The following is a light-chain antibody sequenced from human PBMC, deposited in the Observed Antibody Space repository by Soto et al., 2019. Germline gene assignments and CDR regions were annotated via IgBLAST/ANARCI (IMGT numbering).Light chain of an antibody. CDR1: QSVSSY. Sequence: EIVLTQSPATLSLSPGERKTLTCRASQSVSSYLVWYQQKPGQAPWLLIYDASNRATGIPSRFGGSGSGTDFTLTISSLEPEDFAVYYCQQRSNWPSITFGQGTRLEIK. CDR3: QQRSNWPSIT. CDR2: DAS. V-gene: IGKV3-11*01. J-gene: IGKJ5*01.